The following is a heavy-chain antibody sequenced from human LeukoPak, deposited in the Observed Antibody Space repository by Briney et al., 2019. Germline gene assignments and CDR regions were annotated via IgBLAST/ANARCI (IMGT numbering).Heavy chain of an antibody. V-gene: IGHV4-59*08. CDR1: GDSLSSHY. Sequence: SETLSLTCTVSGDSLSSHYWSWIRQPPGKGLEWIGYIYYSGSTNYNPSLKSRVTISVDTSKNQFSLKLSSVTAADTAVYYCARGGITMVRGALGHYYGMDVWGQGTTVTVSS. J-gene: IGHJ6*02. CDR2: IYYSGST. D-gene: IGHD3-10*01. CDR3: ARGGITMVRGALGHYYGMDV.